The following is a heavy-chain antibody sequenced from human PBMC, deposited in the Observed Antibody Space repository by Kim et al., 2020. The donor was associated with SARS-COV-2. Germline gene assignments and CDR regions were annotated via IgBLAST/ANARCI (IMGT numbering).Heavy chain of an antibody. CDR1: GFTFSSYA. D-gene: IGHD2-2*01. Sequence: GGSLRLSCAASGFTFSSYAMSWVRQAPGKGLEWVSAISGSGGSTYYADSVKGRFTISRDNSKNTLYLQMNSLRAEDTAVYYCAKVGGYCSSTSCRTSYYYYGMDVWGQGTTVTVSS. V-gene: IGHV3-23*01. CDR2: ISGSGGST. CDR3: AKVGGYCSSTSCRTSYYYYGMDV. J-gene: IGHJ6*02.